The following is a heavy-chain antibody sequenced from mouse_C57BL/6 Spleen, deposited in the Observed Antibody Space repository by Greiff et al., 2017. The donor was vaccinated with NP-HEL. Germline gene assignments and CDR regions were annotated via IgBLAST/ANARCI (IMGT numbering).Heavy chain of an antibody. D-gene: IGHD1-1*01. CDR3: ARSNDYGSSFWFAY. CDR2: IDPSDSYT. V-gene: IGHV1-50*01. Sequence: QVQLQQPGAELVKPGASVKLSCKASGYTFTSYWMQWVKQRPGQGLEWIGEIDPSDSYTNYNQKFKGKATLTVDTSSSTAYMQLSSLTSEDSAVDYCARSNDYGSSFWFAYWGQGTLVTVSA. J-gene: IGHJ3*01. CDR1: GYTFTSYW.